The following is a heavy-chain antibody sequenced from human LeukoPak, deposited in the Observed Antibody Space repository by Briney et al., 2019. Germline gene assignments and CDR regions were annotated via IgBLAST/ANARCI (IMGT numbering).Heavy chain of an antibody. D-gene: IGHD7-27*01. CDR1: GVSISNTGYY. V-gene: IGHV4-39*02. Sequence: SETLSLTCTVSGVSISNTGYYWGWVRQPPGKGLEWIGTIFYSGSAYYTPSLRSRVSMSLDTSKNQFSLNLNSVTAADTAIYYCARDRAGDSFDIWGQGTMVTVSS. J-gene: IGHJ3*02. CDR3: ARDRAGDSFDI. CDR2: IFYSGSA.